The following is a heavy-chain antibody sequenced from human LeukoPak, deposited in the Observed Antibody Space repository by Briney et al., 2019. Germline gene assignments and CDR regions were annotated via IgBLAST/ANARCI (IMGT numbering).Heavy chain of an antibody. CDR2: IYTSGST. V-gene: IGHV4-4*07. Sequence: ASETLSLTCTVSGGSISSYYWSWIRQPAGKGLEWIGRIYTSGSTNYNPSLKSRVTMSVDTSKNQFSLKLSSVTAADTAVYYCARLDCSSTSCYYPDYWGQGTLLTVSS. J-gene: IGHJ4*02. CDR1: GGSISSYY. CDR3: ARLDCSSTSCYYPDY. D-gene: IGHD2-2*01.